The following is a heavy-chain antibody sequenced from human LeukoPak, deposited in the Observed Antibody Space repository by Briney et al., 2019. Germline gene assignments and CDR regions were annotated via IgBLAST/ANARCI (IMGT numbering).Heavy chain of an antibody. V-gene: IGHV4-61*01. CDR3: ARSPSQAVAGLDY. Sequence: NPSETLSLTCTVSGGSISSSSYYWSWIRQPPGKGLEWIGYIYYSGSTNYNPSLKSRVTTSVDTSKNQFSLKLSSVTAADTAVYYCARSPSQAVAGLDYWGQGTLVTVSS. CDR1: GGSISSSSYY. D-gene: IGHD6-19*01. J-gene: IGHJ4*02. CDR2: IYYSGST.